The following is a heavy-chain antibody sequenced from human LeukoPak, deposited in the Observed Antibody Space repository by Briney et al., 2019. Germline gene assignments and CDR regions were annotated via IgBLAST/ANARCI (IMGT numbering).Heavy chain of an antibody. CDR3: ARAMTPISSDFDY. CDR1: GYTFTTYG. D-gene: IGHD2-21*01. Sequence: ASVKVSCKASGYTFTTYGINWLRQAPGQGLAWMGWISTYNSNTHYAQKLQGRVTMTTDASTSTAYMELRSLRSDDTAVYYCARAMTPISSDFDYWGQGTLVTVSS. CDR2: ISTYNSNT. V-gene: IGHV1-18*01. J-gene: IGHJ4*02.